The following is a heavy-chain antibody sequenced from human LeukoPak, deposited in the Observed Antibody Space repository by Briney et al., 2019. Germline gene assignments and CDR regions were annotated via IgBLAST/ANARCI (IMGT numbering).Heavy chain of an antibody. CDR3: ARDSRRLNFDY. CDR1: GFTFSSYS. J-gene: IGHJ4*02. V-gene: IGHV3-21*01. CDR2: ISSSSSYI. D-gene: IGHD2-21*01. Sequence: EGSLRLSCAASGFTFSSYSMNWVRQAPGKGLEWVSSISSSSSYIYYADSVKGRFTISRDNAKNSLYLQMNSLRAEDTAVYYRARDSRRLNFDYWGQGTLVTVSS.